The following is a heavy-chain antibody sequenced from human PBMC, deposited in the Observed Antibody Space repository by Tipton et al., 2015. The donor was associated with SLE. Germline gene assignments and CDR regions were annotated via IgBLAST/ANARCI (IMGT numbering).Heavy chain of an antibody. J-gene: IGHJ4*02. CDR3: ARHIPMYYYDSSGYYYDY. Sequence: TLSLTCTVSGGSISSGSYYWSWIRQPAGKGLEWIGRIYTSGSTNYNPSLHSRVTISVDTSKNQFSLKLSSVTAADTAAYYCARHIPMYYYDSSGYYYDYWGQGTLVTVSS. V-gene: IGHV4-61*02. D-gene: IGHD3-22*01. CDR2: IYTSGST. CDR1: GGSISSGSYY.